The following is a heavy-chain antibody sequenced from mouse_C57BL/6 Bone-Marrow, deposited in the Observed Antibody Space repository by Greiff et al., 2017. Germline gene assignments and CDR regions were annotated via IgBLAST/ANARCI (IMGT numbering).Heavy chain of an antibody. CDR3: ASKAWFAY. Sequence: EVQVVESGGGLVKPGGSLKLSCAASGFTFSDYGMHWVRQAPEHGLEWVAYISSGSSTIYYADTVKGRFTISRDNAKNTLFLQMTSLRSEDTGMYYCASKAWFAYWGQGTLVTVSA. J-gene: IGHJ3*01. CDR2: ISSGSSTI. V-gene: IGHV5-17*01. CDR1: GFTFSDYG.